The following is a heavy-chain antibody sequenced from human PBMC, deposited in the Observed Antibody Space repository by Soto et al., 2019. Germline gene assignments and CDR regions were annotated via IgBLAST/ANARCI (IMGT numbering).Heavy chain of an antibody. V-gene: IGHV1-69*08. CDR1: GTIFSSYT. CDR3: ARGLGGRMDD. D-gene: IGHD3-16*01. Sequence: QVQLVQSGAEVKKPGSSVRVSCKASGTIFSSYTISWVRQAPGQGLEWMGRIIPILGETNSAQKFQGRVTLTADQSTNTAYMQLNSLRLADTAVYYCARGLGGRMDDWGQGTTFTVSS. CDR2: IIPILGET. J-gene: IGHJ6*02.